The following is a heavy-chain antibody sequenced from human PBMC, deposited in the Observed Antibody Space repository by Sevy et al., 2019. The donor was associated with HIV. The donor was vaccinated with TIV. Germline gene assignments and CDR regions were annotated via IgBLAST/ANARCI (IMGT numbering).Heavy chain of an antibody. CDR1: GFTFSDYD. CDR2: ISSRSSYI. J-gene: IGHJ4*02. CDR3: ARSVDSYDSGGLYY. D-gene: IGHD3-22*01. V-gene: IGHV3-21*05. Sequence: GGSLRLSCAASGFTFSDYDMNWVRQAPGKGLEWVSFISSRSSYIYYADSLKGRVTISRDNAYNSLFLQMHSLRAEDTAVYYCARSVDSYDSGGLYYWGQGALVTVSS.